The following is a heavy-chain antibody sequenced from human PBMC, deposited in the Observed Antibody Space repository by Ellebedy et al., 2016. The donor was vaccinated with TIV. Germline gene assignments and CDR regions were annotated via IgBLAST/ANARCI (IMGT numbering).Heavy chain of an antibody. CDR1: GGSISSGGYY. Sequence: SETLSLXXTVSGGSISSGGYYWSWIRQHPGKGLEWIGYIYYSGSTYYNPSLKSRVTISVDTSKNQFSLKLSSVTAADTAVYYCARDSFPLAEPTPDVVPAAIPSPTWGQGTLVTVSS. D-gene: IGHD2-2*01. V-gene: IGHV4-31*03. CDR2: IYYSGST. J-gene: IGHJ5*02. CDR3: ARDSFPLAEPTPDVVPAAIPSPT.